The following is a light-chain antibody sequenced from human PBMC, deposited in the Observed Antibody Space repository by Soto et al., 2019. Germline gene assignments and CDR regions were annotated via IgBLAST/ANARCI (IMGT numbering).Light chain of an antibody. V-gene: IGLV2-14*03. CDR3: NSYVRTSTYV. J-gene: IGLJ1*01. CDR1: SSDVGGYNY. Sequence: QSVLTQPASVSGSPGQSITISCTGTSSDVGGYNYVSWYQHHPGKAPKLMIYDVSNRPSGVSDRLSGSKSGSTASLTISGLQTEDEADYYCNSYVRTSTYVFGSGTKVTV. CDR2: DVS.